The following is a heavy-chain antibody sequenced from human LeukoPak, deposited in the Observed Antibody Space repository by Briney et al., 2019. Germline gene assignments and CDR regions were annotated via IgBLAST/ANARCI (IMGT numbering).Heavy chain of an antibody. CDR3: ARSPYYFDSSGYHGAYYFDY. V-gene: IGHV4-34*01. CDR1: GGSFSGYY. J-gene: IGHJ4*02. Sequence: SETLSLTCAVYGGSFSGYYWRWNRQPPGKGLEWIGEINHSGSTNYNPSLKSRVTISVDTSKNQFSLKLSSVTAADTAVYYCARSPYYFDSSGYHGAYYFDYWGQGTLVTVSS. D-gene: IGHD3-22*01. CDR2: INHSGST.